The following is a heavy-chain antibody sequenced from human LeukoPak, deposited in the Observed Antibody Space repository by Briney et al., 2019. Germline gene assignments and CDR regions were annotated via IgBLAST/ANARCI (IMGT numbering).Heavy chain of an antibody. CDR3: ARQSGYCSGGSCYAGLVDY. V-gene: IGHV4-59*08. D-gene: IGHD2-15*01. Sequence: SETLSLTCTVSGGTISSYYWSWIRQPPGKGLEWIGYIYYSGSTNYNPSLKSRVTISVDTSKNQFSLKLSSVTAADTAVYYCARQSGYCSGGSCYAGLVDYWGQGTLVTVSS. CDR2: IYYSGST. J-gene: IGHJ4*02. CDR1: GGTISSYY.